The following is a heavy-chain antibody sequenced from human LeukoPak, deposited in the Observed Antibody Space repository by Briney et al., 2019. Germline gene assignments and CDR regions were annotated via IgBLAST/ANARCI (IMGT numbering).Heavy chain of an antibody. CDR3: ARDERYDSSGYPFDY. CDR2: INPNSGGT. J-gene: IGHJ4*02. Sequence: ASVKVSCKASGYTFTGYYMHWVRQAPGQGLEWMGWINPNSGGTNYAQKFKGRVTITRDTSISTAYMELSRLRSDDTAVYYCARDERYDSSGYPFDYWGQGTLVTVSS. D-gene: IGHD3-22*01. V-gene: IGHV1-2*02. CDR1: GYTFTGYY.